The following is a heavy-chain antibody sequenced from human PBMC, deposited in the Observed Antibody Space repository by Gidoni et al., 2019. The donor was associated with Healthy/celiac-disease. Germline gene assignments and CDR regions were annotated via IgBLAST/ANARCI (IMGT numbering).Heavy chain of an antibody. V-gene: IGHV3-74*01. CDR1: GFTFSSYW. Sequence: EVQLVESGGGLVQPGGSLRLSCAASGFTFSSYWIHWVRQAPGKGLVWVSRINSDGSSTSYADSVKGRFTSSRDNAKNTLYLQMNSLRAEDTAVYYCARGDYYDSSGAYYYYGMDVWGQGTTVTVSS. CDR3: ARGDYYDSSGAYYYYGMDV. D-gene: IGHD3-22*01. J-gene: IGHJ6*02. CDR2: INSDGSST.